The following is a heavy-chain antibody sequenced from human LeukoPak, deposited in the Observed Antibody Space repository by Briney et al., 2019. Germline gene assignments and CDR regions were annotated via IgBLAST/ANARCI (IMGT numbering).Heavy chain of an antibody. CDR1: GFSFSTSW. CDR2: INSDGSNT. J-gene: IGHJ4*02. V-gene: IGHV3-74*01. D-gene: IGHD3-3*01. CDR3: ARDRYYTLDY. Sequence: GGSLRLSCAASGFSFSTSWMHWVRHTPEKGLVWVSRINSDGSNTIYADSVEGRFTISRDNAKNTLFLQMNSLRAEDTAVYYCARDRYYTLDYWGQGTLVTVSS.